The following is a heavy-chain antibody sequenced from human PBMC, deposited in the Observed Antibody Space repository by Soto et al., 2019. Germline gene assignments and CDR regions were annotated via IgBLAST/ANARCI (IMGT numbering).Heavy chain of an antibody. CDR1: GFTFSSYG. CDR2: ISYDGSNK. Sequence: GGSLRLSCAASGFTFSSYGMHWVHQAPGKGLEWVAVISYDGSNKYYADSVKGRFTISRDNSKNTLYLQMNSLRAEDTAVYYCAKDDGQQLVVPFYWGQGTLVTVSS. V-gene: IGHV3-30*18. J-gene: IGHJ4*02. D-gene: IGHD6-13*01. CDR3: AKDDGQQLVVPFY.